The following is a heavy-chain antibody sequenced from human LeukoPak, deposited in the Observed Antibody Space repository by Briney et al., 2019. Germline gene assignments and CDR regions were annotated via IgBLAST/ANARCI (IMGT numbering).Heavy chain of an antibody. D-gene: IGHD6-19*01. CDR1: GSTFSNYG. CDR3: VKDQAGG. Sequence: PGRSLRLSCAASGSTFSNYGMHWVRQAPGKGLEWVAFTRYDGTIHHYRGSVEGRFISSRDNSMNTLYLQMSSLRTEDTAVYYCVKDQAGGWGQGTLVTVSA. J-gene: IGHJ4*02. V-gene: IGHV3-30*02. CDR2: TRYDGTIH.